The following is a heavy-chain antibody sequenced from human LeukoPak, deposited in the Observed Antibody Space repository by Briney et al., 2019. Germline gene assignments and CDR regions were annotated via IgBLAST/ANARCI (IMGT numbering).Heavy chain of an antibody. CDR1: GYTLTELS. J-gene: IGHJ4*02. V-gene: IGHV1-24*01. D-gene: IGHD6-19*01. CDR3: ATSFISTWRSSGWYYGY. Sequence: ASVKVSCKVSGYTLTELSMHWVRQAPGKGLEWMGGFDPEDGETIYAQKFQGRVTMTEDTSTDTAYTELSSLRSEDTAVYYCATSFISTWRSSGWYYGYWGQGALVTVSS. CDR2: FDPEDGET.